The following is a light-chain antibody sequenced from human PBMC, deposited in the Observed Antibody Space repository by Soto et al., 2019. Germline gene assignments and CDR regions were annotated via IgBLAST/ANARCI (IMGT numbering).Light chain of an antibody. J-gene: IGKJ2*01. CDR2: GAS. V-gene: IGKV3-15*01. Sequence: EIVMTQSPATLSVSPGERATLSCRASQSVSSNLAWYQQKPGQAPRLLLYGASTRATGIPGRFSGSGSGTDFTLTISSLQSEDFAIYYCQQNNYWPSFGQGTKLEIK. CDR3: QQNNYWPS. CDR1: QSVSSN.